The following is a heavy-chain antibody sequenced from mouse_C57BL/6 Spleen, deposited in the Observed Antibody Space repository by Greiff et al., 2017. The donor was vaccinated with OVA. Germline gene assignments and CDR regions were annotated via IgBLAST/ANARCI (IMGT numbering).Heavy chain of an antibody. CDR3: ASLYFGGFAY. J-gene: IGHJ3*01. Sequence: VQLQQPGAELVRPGSSVKLSCKASGYTFTSYWMDWVKQRPGQGLEWIGNIYPSDSETHYNQKFKDKATLTVDKSSSTAYMQLSSLTSEDSAVYYCASLYFGGFAYWGQGTLVTVSA. CDR2: IYPSDSET. CDR1: GYTFTSYW. V-gene: IGHV1-61*01. D-gene: IGHD2-1*01.